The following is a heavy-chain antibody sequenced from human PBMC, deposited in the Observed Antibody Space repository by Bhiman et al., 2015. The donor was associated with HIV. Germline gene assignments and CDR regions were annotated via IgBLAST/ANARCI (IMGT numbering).Heavy chain of an antibody. CDR1: GFTFSDAW. D-gene: IGHD5-18*01. CDR3: SRDLYSHTYGAWGGDY. V-gene: IGHV3-15*05. CDR2: IKSKAHGGTA. J-gene: IGHJ4*02. Sequence: EVQLVESGGGLVQPGGSLRLSCAASGFTFSDAWMSWVRQAPGKGLEWVGRIKSKAHGGTADYAAPVKGRFTISRDNAKNSLYLQMSGLRAEDTALYYCSRDLYSHTYGAWGGDYWGQGTLVTVSS.